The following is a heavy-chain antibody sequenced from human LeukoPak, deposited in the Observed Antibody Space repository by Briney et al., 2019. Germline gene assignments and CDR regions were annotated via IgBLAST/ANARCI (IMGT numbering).Heavy chain of an antibody. Sequence: PGGSLRLSCVASGFTFSGYAMHWVRQAPGKGLEWVAVISYDGSNEYYADSVKGRFTISRDNSKNTLYLQMNSLSVEDTAVYYCARVGYYASGPFSYFDYWGQGTLVTVSS. CDR2: ISYDGSNE. V-gene: IGHV3-30-3*01. CDR1: GFTFSGYA. D-gene: IGHD3-10*01. CDR3: ARVGYYASGPFSYFDY. J-gene: IGHJ4*02.